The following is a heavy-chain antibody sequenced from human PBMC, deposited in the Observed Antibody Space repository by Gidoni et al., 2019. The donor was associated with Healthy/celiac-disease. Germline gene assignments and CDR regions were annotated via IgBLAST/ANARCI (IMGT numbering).Heavy chain of an antibody. V-gene: IGHV3-48*02. CDR3: AKNSGSYYDYFDY. CDR1: GVTFSSYS. Sequence: EVQLVESGGGLVQPGGALRLSCAAAGVTFSSYSMNWVRQAPGKGLEWVSYISSSSSTIYSADSVKGRFTISRDNAKNSLYLQMNSLRDEDTAVYYCAKNSGSYYDYFDYWGQGTLVTVSS. D-gene: IGHD1-26*01. CDR2: ISSSSSTI. J-gene: IGHJ4*02.